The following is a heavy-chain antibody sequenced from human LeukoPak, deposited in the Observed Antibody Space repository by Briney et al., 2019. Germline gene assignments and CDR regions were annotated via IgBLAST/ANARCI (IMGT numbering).Heavy chain of an antibody. CDR1: GYTLTELS. V-gene: IGHV1-24*01. D-gene: IGHD3-3*01. CDR2: FDPEDGET. J-gene: IGHJ6*02. Sequence: ASVKVSCKVSGYTLTELSMHWVRQAPGKGLAWMGGFDPEDGETIYAQKFQGRVTMTEDTSTDTAYMELSSLRSEDTAVYYCATPGITIFGVVRTNYYGMDVWGQGTTVTVSS. CDR3: ATPGITIFGVVRTNYYGMDV.